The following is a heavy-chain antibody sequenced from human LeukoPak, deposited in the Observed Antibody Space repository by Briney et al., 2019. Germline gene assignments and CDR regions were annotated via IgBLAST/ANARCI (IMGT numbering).Heavy chain of an antibody. V-gene: IGHV1-46*01. CDR1: GYTFTSYY. CDR3: ARDGSGSSWNFDY. CDR2: INPSGGST. J-gene: IGHJ4*02. D-gene: IGHD6-13*01. Sequence: RASVKVSCKASGYTFTSYYMHWVRQAPGQGLEWMGIINPSGGSTSYAQKFQGRVTMTTDTSTSTAYMELRSLRSDDTAMYYCARDGSGSSWNFDYWGQGTLVTVSS.